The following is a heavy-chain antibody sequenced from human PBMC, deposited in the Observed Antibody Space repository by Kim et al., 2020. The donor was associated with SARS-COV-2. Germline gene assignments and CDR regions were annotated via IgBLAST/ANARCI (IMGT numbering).Heavy chain of an antibody. D-gene: IGHD2-15*01. CDR3: ARDEGPGGNDTY. V-gene: IGHV1-69*01. Sequence: NYAQEFQGRVTITADESTSTAYMGLSSLRSEDTAVYYCARDEGPGGNDTYWGQGTLVTVSS. J-gene: IGHJ4*02.